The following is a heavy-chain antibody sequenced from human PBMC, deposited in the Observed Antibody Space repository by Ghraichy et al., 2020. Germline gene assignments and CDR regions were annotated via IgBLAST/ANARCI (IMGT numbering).Heavy chain of an antibody. Sequence: GESLNISCAVSGFHVSGNYMSWVRQAPGKGLEWVSFMYSGGGTNYADSVKGRFTISRDNSKNTLYLQMNSLRAEDTAVYYCARETYYDEYSGPGAFDIWGQGTMVTVS. CDR2: MYSGGGT. J-gene: IGHJ3*02. CDR3: ARETYYDEYSGPGAFDI. CDR1: GFHVSGNY. D-gene: IGHD3-3*01. V-gene: IGHV3-66*02.